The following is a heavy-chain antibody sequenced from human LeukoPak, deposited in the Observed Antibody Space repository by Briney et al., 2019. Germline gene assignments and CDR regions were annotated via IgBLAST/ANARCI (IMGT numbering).Heavy chain of an antibody. CDR1: GFTVSSNY. CDR2: LYSNGDT. J-gene: IGHJ3*02. Sequence: GGPLRLSRAASGFTVSSNYMTWVRQAPGKGLEWVSVLYSNGDTYYADSVKGRFTISRDNSKNTLYPQLNTLRAEDTAVYYCARYIPSCGGNCNDGFDIWGQGTMVSVSS. V-gene: IGHV3-53*01. CDR3: ARYIPSCGGNCNDGFDI. D-gene: IGHD2-21*01.